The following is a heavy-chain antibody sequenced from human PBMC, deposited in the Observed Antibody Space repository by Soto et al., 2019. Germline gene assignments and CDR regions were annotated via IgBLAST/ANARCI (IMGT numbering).Heavy chain of an antibody. Sequence: ASVKVSCKASGYTFTSYDINWVRQATGQGLERMGWMNPNSGNTGYAQKFQGRVTMTRNTSISTAYMELSSLRSEDTAVYYCARGRRNSYGPAYYYYYMDVWGKGTTVTVSS. J-gene: IGHJ6*03. CDR3: ARGRRNSYGPAYYYYYMDV. CDR2: MNPNSGNT. CDR1: GYTFTSYD. D-gene: IGHD5-18*01. V-gene: IGHV1-8*01.